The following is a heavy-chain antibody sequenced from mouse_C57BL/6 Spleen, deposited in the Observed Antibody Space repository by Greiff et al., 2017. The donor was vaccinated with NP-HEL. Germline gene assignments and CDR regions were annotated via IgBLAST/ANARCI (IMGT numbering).Heavy chain of an antibody. CDR2: INYDGSST. D-gene: IGHD1-1*01. J-gene: IGHJ1*03. Sequence: EVMLVESEGGLVQPGSSMKLSCTASGFTFSDYYMAWVRQVPEKGLEWVANINYDGSSTYYLDSLKSRFIISRDNAKNILYLQMSSLKSEDTATYYCGRGRSSLYFDVWGTGTTVTVSS. CDR1: GFTFSDYY. CDR3: GRGRSSLYFDV. V-gene: IGHV5-16*01.